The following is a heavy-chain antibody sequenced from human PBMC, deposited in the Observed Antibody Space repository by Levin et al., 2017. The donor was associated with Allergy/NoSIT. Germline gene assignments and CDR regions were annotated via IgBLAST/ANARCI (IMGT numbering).Heavy chain of an antibody. D-gene: IGHD2-21*01. CDR1: GGSVSSGSY. V-gene: IGHV4-61*01. CDR2: ISDSGST. Sequence: SETLSLTCTVSGGSVSSGSYWSWIRQPPGKGLEWIGHISDSGSTKYNPSLKSRVIISIDTSKNQFSLKLSSVTAADTAVYYCAREKVRASANGNYYYGMDVWGQGTTVTVSS. J-gene: IGHJ6*02. CDR3: AREKVRASANGNYYYGMDV.